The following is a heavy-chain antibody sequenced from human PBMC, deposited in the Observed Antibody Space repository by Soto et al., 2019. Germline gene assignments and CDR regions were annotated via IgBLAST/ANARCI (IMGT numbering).Heavy chain of an antibody. CDR3: AKIGIAVAVAYFDY. V-gene: IGHV3-23*01. CDR2: ISGSGGST. J-gene: IGHJ4*02. D-gene: IGHD6-19*01. Sequence: GSLRLSCAASGXTFSSYSVSWVRQAPGKGLELVSDISGSGGSTYYADSVKCLFTISRDNSNNTLYLQMNSLRAEDTAVYYCAKIGIAVAVAYFDYWGQGTLVTVSS. CDR1: GXTFSSYS.